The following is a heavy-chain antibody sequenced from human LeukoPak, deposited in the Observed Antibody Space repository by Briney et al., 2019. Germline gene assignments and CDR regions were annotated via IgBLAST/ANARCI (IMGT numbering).Heavy chain of an antibody. D-gene: IGHD3-10*01. CDR3: ARGSVRGVIMAY. V-gene: IGHV3-21*04. J-gene: IGHJ4*02. CDR2: ISSSSSYI. CDR1: GFTFSSYS. Sequence: GGSLRLSCAASGFTFSSYSMNRVRQAPGKGLEWVSSISSSSSYIYYADSVKGRFTISRDNAKNSLYLQMNSLRAEDTAVYYCARGSVRGVIMAYWGQGTLVTVSS.